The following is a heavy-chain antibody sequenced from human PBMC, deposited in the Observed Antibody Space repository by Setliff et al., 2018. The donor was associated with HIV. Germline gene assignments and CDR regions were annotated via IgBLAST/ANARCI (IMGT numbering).Heavy chain of an antibody. V-gene: IGHV3-11*04. Sequence: GGSLRLSCAASGFGFSGYFMSWIRQTPRKGLEWISYIGYSGTPIYYADSVKGRFTISRDNAKNSLYLQMNSLRVEDTATYYCVRDGVRGVIVTAFDCWGQGTLVTVSS. CDR2: IGYSGTPI. D-gene: IGHD3-10*01. CDR1: GFGFSGYF. CDR3: VRDGVRGVIVTAFDC. J-gene: IGHJ4*02.